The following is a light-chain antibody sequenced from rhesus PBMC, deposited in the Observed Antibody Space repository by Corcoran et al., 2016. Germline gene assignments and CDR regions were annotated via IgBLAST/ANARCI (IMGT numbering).Light chain of an antibody. CDR2: EAS. Sequence: DIQMTQSPSSLSASVGDRVTITCRASQGITNDLAWDQQKPGETPKLLIYEASSLQSGIPSRFSGSGSGTDFTLTISSLQPEDFATYYCQHYYSTPFTFGPGTKLDIK. J-gene: IGKJ3*01. CDR3: QHYYSTPFT. V-gene: IGKV1-25*01. CDR1: QGITND.